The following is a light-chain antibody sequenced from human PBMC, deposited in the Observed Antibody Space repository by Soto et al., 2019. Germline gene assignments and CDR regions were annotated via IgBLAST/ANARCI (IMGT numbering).Light chain of an antibody. CDR2: DAS. CDR1: QSVSSY. V-gene: IGKV3-11*01. Sequence: EIVLTQSPATLSLSPGERGTLSCRASQSVSSYLAWYQQKPCQAPRLLIYDASNRAPGIPARFSGSGSGTDFTPTISSLEPEDFAVYYCQQYNNWPTITFGQGTRLEIK. CDR3: QQYNNWPTIT. J-gene: IGKJ5*01.